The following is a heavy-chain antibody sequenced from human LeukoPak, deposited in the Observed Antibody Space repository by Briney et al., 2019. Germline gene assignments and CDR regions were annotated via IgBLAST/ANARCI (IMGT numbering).Heavy chain of an antibody. CDR2: IKSKTDGGTT. J-gene: IGHJ4*02. V-gene: IGHV3-15*01. Sequence: GGSLRLSCAASGFTFSNGWMSWVRQAPGQGLEWVGRIKSKTDGGTTDYAAPVKGRFTISRDDSKNTLYLQMNSLKTEDTAVYYCTTEYYYDNSGLFDYRGQGTLVTVSS. CDR3: TTEYYYDNSGLFDY. CDR1: GFTFSNGW. D-gene: IGHD3-22*01.